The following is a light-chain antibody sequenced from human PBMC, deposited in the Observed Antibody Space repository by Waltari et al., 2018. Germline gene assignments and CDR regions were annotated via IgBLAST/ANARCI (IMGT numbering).Light chain of an antibody. CDR3: SSYTSTNTFGL. V-gene: IGLV2-14*03. CDR1: TSDVGGYNS. CDR2: NVS. J-gene: IGLJ3*02. Sequence: QSALTQPASVSGSPGQSITISCTGTTSDVGGYNSVSWYQQHPGKAPKLMIHNVSNRPSGGSNRFSGSKSGNTASLTISGLQAEDEAVYYCSSYTSTNTFGLFGGGTKLTVL.